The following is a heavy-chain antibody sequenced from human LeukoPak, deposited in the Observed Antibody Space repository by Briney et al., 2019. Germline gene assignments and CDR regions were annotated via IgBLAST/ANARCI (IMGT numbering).Heavy chain of an antibody. J-gene: IGHJ6*03. CDR1: GYIFTNYD. CDR2: MNPNTGNT. D-gene: IGHD2-15*01. CDR3: ARGGCTGGTCYGYYFYYYMDV. V-gene: IGHV1-8*03. Sequence: ASVKVSCTASGYIFTNYDMNWVRQAPGQGLQLMGWMNPNTGNTGYVQKFQGRVTITRNTSISTAYMELSSLRSEDTAVYYCARGGCTGGTCYGYYFYYYMDVWGKGTTVTVSS.